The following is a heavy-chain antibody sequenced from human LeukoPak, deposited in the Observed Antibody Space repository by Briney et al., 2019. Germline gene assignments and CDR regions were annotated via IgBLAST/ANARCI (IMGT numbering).Heavy chain of an antibody. CDR1: GFTFSSYA. CDR3: ARDPGYCSSTSCYNWFDP. V-gene: IGHV3-30-3*01. D-gene: IGHD2-2*03. Sequence: GGSLRLSCAASGFTFSSYAMHWVRQAPGKGLEWVAVMSYDGSNKYYADSVKGRFTISRDNSKNTLYLQMNSLRAEDTAVYYCARDPGYCSSTSCYNWFDPWGQGTLVTVSS. CDR2: MSYDGSNK. J-gene: IGHJ5*02.